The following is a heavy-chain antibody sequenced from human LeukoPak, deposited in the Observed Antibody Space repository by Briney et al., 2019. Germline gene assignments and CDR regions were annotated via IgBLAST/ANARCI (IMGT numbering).Heavy chain of an antibody. CDR1: GYTFTSYD. Sequence: ASVKVSCKASGYTFTSYDINWVRQATGQRLEWMGGINPNIGTAGYAQKFQGRVTITRNTSISTAYMELSSLRSEDTAVYYCARGPIFRQVPAASDYYYYYMDVWGKGTTVTVSS. CDR2: INPNIGTA. CDR3: ARGPIFRQVPAASDYYYYYMDV. V-gene: IGHV1-8*03. D-gene: IGHD2-2*01. J-gene: IGHJ6*03.